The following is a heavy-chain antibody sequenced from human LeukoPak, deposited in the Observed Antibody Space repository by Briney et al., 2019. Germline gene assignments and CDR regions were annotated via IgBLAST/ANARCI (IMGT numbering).Heavy chain of an antibody. J-gene: IGHJ4*02. CDR1: GFTFSSYS. Sequence: GGSLRLSCAASGFTFSSYSMNWVRQAPGKGLEWVSSISSSSSYIYYADSVKGRFTISRDNAKNSLYLQMNCLRAEDTAVYYCARAYYDFWSGYYFHYWGQGTLVTVSS. D-gene: IGHD3-3*01. CDR3: ARAYYDFWSGYYFHY. CDR2: ISSSSSYI. V-gene: IGHV3-21*01.